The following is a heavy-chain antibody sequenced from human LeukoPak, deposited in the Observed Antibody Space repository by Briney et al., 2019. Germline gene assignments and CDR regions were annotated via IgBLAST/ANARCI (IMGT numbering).Heavy chain of an antibody. Sequence: ASMKVSCKASGGTCSSYAISWVRQAPGQGLEWMGGIIPIFGTANYAQKFQGRVTITADESTSTAYMELSSLRSEDTAVYYCARDRVMITFGGVIVKRSDAFDIWGQGTMVTVSS. CDR1: GGTCSSYA. J-gene: IGHJ3*02. CDR3: ARDRVMITFGGVIVKRSDAFDI. CDR2: IIPIFGTA. V-gene: IGHV1-69*13. D-gene: IGHD3-16*02.